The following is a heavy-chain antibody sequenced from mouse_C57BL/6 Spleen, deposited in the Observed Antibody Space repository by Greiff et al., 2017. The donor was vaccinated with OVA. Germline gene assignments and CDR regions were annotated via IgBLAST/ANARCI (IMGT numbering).Heavy chain of an antibody. CDR3: ARDGNYEGLFAY. V-gene: IGHV1-55*01. CDR2: IYPGSGST. Sequence: QVQLQQPGAELVKPGASVKMSCKASGYTFTSYWITWVKQRPGQGLEWIGDIYPGSGSTNYNEKFKSKATLTVDTSSSTAYMQLSSLTSEDSAVYYCARDGNYEGLFAYWGQGTLVTVFA. D-gene: IGHD2-1*01. CDR1: GYTFTSYW. J-gene: IGHJ3*01.